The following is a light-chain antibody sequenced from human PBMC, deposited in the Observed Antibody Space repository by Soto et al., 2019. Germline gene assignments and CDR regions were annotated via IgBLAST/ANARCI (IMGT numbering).Light chain of an antibody. J-gene: IGLJ2*01. CDR3: SSDAGAGV. V-gene: IGLV2-23*01. CDR2: EGS. CDR1: SRGVGTYNL. Sequence: QSALTQPASVSGSPGQSITLSCTRTSRGVGTYNLVSWYQHRPGKAPKLIIYEGSQRPSGVSDRFSGSKSGNTASLTISGLRAEDEADYYCSSDAGAGVFGGGTKLTVL.